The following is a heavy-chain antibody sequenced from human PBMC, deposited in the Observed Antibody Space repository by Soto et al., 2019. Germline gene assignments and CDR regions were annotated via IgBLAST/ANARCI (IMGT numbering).Heavy chain of an antibody. D-gene: IGHD3-9*01. CDR1: GFTFGASV. CDR2: IGSKGETYGT. Sequence: GSLILSCPASGFTFGASVLQWLRQASGKWVEWLGRIGSKGETYGTRYAAWVKGRFTISRDDSKKTAYLQMNSLESEDTDVYYCSRNDSDWFFNWGQGSLVSVSS. V-gene: IGHV3-73*01. CDR3: SRNDSDWFFN. J-gene: IGHJ4*02.